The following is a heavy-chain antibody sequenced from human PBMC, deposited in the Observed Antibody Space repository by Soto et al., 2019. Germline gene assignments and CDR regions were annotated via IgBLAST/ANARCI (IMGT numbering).Heavy chain of an antibody. CDR2: IIPIFGTA. D-gene: IGHD3-9*01. Sequence: SVKVSCKASGGTFSSYAISWVRQAPGQGLEWMGGIIPIFGTANDAQKFQGRVTITADESTSTAYMELSSLRSEDTAVYYCARERMSSYYDILTGYYTGMDVWGQGTTVTVSS. J-gene: IGHJ6*02. V-gene: IGHV1-69*13. CDR1: GGTFSSYA. CDR3: ARERMSSYYDILTGYYTGMDV.